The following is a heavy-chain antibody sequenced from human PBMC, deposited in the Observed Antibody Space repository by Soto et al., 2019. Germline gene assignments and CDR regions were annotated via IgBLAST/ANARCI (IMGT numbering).Heavy chain of an antibody. CDR1: GFAFSSYE. CDR3: AKEKSVMNSGYDAFDV. V-gene: IGHV3-48*03. D-gene: IGHD5-12*01. Sequence: SLRLSCAASGFAFSSYEMDWVRQAPGKGLEWIAYMSAGGTIHYADSVKGRFTISRDNAKNSLYSEMNSLRAEDTAVYYCAKEKSVMNSGYDAFDVWGQGTMVTVSS. CDR2: MSAGGTI. J-gene: IGHJ3*01.